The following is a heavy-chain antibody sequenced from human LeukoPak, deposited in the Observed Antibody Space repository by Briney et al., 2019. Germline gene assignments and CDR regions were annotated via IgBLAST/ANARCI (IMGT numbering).Heavy chain of an antibody. D-gene: IGHD6-19*01. Sequence: GGSLRLSCAASGFTVSSSYMSWVRQAPGKGLEWVSIIYSSGSTYYADSVKGRFTISRDTSKNTLYLQMNSLRAEDTALYYCTSDGSSGWYYFDYWGQGTLVTVSS. CDR3: TSDGSSGWYYFDY. V-gene: IGHV3-53*01. CDR2: IYSSGST. J-gene: IGHJ4*02. CDR1: GFTVSSSY.